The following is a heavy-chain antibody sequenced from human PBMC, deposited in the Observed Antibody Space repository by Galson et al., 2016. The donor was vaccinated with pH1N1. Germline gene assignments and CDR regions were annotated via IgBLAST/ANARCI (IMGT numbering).Heavy chain of an antibody. CDR2: IYYRGST. D-gene: IGHD1-7*01. CDR1: GGSLSSSEYY. CDR3: TSIIGTTQYYYYMDV. J-gene: IGHJ6*03. V-gene: IGHV4-39*07. Sequence: LSLTCTVSGGSLSSSEYYWAWLRQSPGTGLEWIGSIYYRGSTYYNPSLKSRVSISVDRSTNQFSLNLSSATAADTAVYYCTSIIGTTQYYYYMDVWGKGTTVTVSS.